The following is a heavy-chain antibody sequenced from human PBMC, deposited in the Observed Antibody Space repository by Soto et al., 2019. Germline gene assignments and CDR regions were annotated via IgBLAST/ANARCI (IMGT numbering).Heavy chain of an antibody. Sequence: SVKVSCKASGGTFSSYAISWVRQAPGQGLEWMGGIIPIFGTANYAQKFQGRVTITADESTSTAYMELSSLRSEDTAVYYCARTYDGSGYYYVDYAFDIWGQGTMVTVSS. J-gene: IGHJ3*02. D-gene: IGHD3-22*01. CDR3: ARTYDGSGYYYVDYAFDI. CDR1: GGTFSSYA. CDR2: IIPIFGTA. V-gene: IGHV1-69*13.